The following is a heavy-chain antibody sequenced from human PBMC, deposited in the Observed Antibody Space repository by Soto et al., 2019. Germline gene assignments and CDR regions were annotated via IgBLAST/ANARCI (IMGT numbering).Heavy chain of an antibody. CDR3: ARGTALIFGNFDY. D-gene: IGHD3-3*01. CDR2: IKHSEST. CDR1: GGSFSGYY. Sequence: QVQLQQWGAGLLKPSETLSLTCAVYGGSFSGYYWSWIRQPPGKGLEWIGEIKHSESTKYNPSLKRRVTISVDTSKNQFSLKLSSVTAADTAVYYCARGTALIFGNFDYWGQGTLVTVSS. J-gene: IGHJ4*02. V-gene: IGHV4-34*01.